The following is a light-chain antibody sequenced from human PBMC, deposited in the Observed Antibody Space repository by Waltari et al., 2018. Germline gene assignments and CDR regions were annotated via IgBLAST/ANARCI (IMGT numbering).Light chain of an antibody. CDR1: SSDVGGYNY. CDR3: SSYTSSSIV. V-gene: IGLV2-14*01. Sequence: QSALTQPDSVSVSPGQSMTISCTGTSSDVGGYNYVYWYQQHPGQAPQLMIYEVSNRPSGVSNRFSGSKSRNTASLTISGLQAEDEADYYCSSYTSSSIVFGGGTKLTVL. CDR2: EVS. J-gene: IGLJ2*01.